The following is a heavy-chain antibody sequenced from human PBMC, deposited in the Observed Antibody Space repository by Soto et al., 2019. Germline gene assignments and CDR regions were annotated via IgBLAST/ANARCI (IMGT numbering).Heavy chain of an antibody. V-gene: IGHV2-5*02. CDR3: AHRVLRTVFGLVTTTAIYFDF. Sequence: QITLNESGPTQVKPRQTLTLTCTFSGFSLTTSGVGVGWIRQSPGTAPEWLALIYWDDDKRYRPSLKSRLTITKDTSKNPVVLTTADLDPADTATYYCAHRVLRTVFGLVTTTAIYFDFCGQGTPVALSS. CDR1: GFSLTTSGVG. CDR2: IYWDDDK. J-gene: IGHJ4*02. D-gene: IGHD3-3*01.